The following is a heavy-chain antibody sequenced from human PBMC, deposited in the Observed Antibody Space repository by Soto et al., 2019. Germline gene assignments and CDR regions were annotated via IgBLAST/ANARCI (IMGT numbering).Heavy chain of an antibody. J-gene: IGHJ4*01. CDR1: GFSVSSSY. CDR3: AKERPIYGVVSPFFDY. Sequence: EVQLVESGGGLVQPGGSLRLSCAASGFSVSSSYMSWVRQAPGKGLEWVSVIYSAGSTYYADSVKDRFIISRDTSKNTLXLQMNSLRAEDTATXYCAKERPIYGVVSPFFDYWGHGTLVTVSS. CDR2: IYSAGST. D-gene: IGHD3-3*01. V-gene: IGHV3-66*01.